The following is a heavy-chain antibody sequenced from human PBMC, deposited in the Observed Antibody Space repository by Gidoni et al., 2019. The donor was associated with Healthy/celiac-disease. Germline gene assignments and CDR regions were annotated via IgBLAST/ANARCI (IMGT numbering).Heavy chain of an antibody. V-gene: IGHV3-23*01. CDR3: AKDQVAKYSSGWYGMGYFQH. J-gene: IGHJ1*01. Sequence: EVQLLDSVGGLVPPGGSLRLACADSAVTFSSYAMRWVRQAPGKGLGWVSAISGSVGSTYYADSVKGRFTISRDNSKNTLYLQMNSLRAEDTAVYYCAKDQVAKYSSGWYGMGYFQHWGQGTLVTVSS. CDR1: AVTFSSYA. D-gene: IGHD6-19*01. CDR2: ISGSVGST.